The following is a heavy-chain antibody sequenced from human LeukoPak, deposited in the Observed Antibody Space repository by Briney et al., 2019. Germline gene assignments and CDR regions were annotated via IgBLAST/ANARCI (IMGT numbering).Heavy chain of an antibody. V-gene: IGHV3-53*01. J-gene: IGHJ6*02. Sequence: GGSLRLSCAASGFTVSSNYMSWVRQAPGKGLEWVSVIYSGGSTYYADSVKGRFTISRDNSKNTLYLQMNSLRAEDTAVYYCARDFRSRSYYYGMYVWGQGTTVTVSS. CDR2: IYSGGST. CDR3: ARDFRSRSYYYGMYV. CDR1: GFTVSSNY. D-gene: IGHD2-2*01.